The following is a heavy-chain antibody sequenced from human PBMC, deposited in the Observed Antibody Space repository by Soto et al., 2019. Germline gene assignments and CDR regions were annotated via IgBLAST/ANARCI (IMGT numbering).Heavy chain of an antibody. CDR3: AKDLALMADY. J-gene: IGHJ4*02. D-gene: IGHD3-16*01. Sequence: WGSLRLACAACGFTFSIYAMSWVRQAPGKGLEWVSGLGSGGTYYADSAKGRFTISRDNSKNTVYLQMDSLRVEDTAVYYCAKDLALMADYWGQGTPVTVSS. V-gene: IGHV3-23*01. CDR1: GFTFSIYA. CDR2: LGSGGT.